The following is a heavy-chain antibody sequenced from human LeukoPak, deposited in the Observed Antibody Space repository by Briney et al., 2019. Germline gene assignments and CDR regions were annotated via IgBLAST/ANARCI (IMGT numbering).Heavy chain of an antibody. V-gene: IGHV3-21*01. D-gene: IGHD3-10*01. J-gene: IGHJ4*02. CDR2: IVGSSST. CDR3: AKPYYYGSRSYMDY. Sequence: GGSLRLSCAASGFTFSNFAMTWVRQAPGKGLEWVSSIVGSSSTYYADSLKGRFTISRDNAKNSLYLQMNSLRAEDTAVYYCAKPYYYGSRSYMDYWGQGTLVTVSS. CDR1: GFTFSNFA.